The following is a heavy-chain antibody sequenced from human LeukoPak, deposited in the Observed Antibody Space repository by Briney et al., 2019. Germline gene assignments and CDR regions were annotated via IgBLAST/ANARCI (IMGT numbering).Heavy chain of an antibody. J-gene: IGHJ4*02. CDR2: IKKDGSEK. CDR1: GFTFSSYS. Sequence: GGSLRLSCAASGFTFSSYSMNWVRQAPGKGLEWVANIKKDGSEKYSVDSVKGRFTISRDNAKTSLYLQMNSLRAEDTALYYCAKVSEFFIVDRRALFDSWGQGTLVTVSS. CDR3: AKVSEFFIVDRRALFDS. V-gene: IGHV3-7*03. D-gene: IGHD6-6*01.